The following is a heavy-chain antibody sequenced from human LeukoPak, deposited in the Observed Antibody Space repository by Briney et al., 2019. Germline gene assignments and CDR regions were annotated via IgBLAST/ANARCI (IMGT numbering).Heavy chain of an antibody. V-gene: IGHV5-10-1*01. CDR2: IDPSDSYT. Sequence: GESLKISCKASGYSFTSYWINWVRQVPGKGLEWMGRIDPSDSYTNYSPSFQGHVTISGDKSISTAYLLWSSLKASDTAMYYCARNRGYCSSTSCFADDAFDIWGQGTMVTVSS. J-gene: IGHJ3*02. CDR1: GYSFTSYW. CDR3: ARNRGYCSSTSCFADDAFDI. D-gene: IGHD2-2*01.